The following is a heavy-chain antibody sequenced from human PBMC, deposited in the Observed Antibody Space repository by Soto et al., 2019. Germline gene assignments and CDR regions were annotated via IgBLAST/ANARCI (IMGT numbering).Heavy chain of an antibody. J-gene: IGHJ4*02. Sequence: GGSLRLSCAASGFTFSSYWMHWVRQAPGKGLAWVSRINSDGSSTSYADSVKGRFTISRDNAKNTLYLQMSSLRAEDTAVYYCAREFSGESFDYWGQGTLVTVSS. CDR3: AREFSGESFDY. V-gene: IGHV3-74*01. CDR1: GFTFSSYW. D-gene: IGHD2-21*01. CDR2: INSDGSST.